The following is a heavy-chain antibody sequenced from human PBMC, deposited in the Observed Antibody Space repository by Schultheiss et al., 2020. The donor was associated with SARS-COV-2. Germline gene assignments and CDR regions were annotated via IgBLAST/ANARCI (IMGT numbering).Heavy chain of an antibody. CDR3: ARERQRLRYYYGMDV. Sequence: SETLSLTCTVSGGSVSSGSYYWSWIRQPPGKGLEWIGYIYYSGSTNSNPSLRSRVTISVDTSKNQFSLKLTSVTAADTAVYYCARERQRLRYYYGMDVWGQGTTVTVSS. V-gene: IGHV4-61*01. CDR2: IYYSGST. J-gene: IGHJ6*02. CDR1: GGSVSSGSYY. D-gene: IGHD6-25*01.